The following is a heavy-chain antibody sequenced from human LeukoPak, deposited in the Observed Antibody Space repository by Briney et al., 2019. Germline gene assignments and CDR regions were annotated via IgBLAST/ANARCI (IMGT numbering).Heavy chain of an antibody. Sequence: QAGGSLRLSCAASGLTFSDSWMNWVRQAPGKGLEWVANIKQDGSEKNYVDSVKGRITISRDNAKNSLYLQMNSLRAEDTAVYYCARDRYYSVDYWGQGTLVTVSS. CDR2: IKQDGSEK. CDR1: GLTFSDSW. CDR3: ARDRYYSVDY. D-gene: IGHD1-26*01. J-gene: IGHJ4*02. V-gene: IGHV3-7*01.